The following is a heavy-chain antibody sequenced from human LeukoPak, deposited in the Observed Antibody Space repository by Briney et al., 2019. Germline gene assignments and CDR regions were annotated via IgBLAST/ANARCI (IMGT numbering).Heavy chain of an antibody. V-gene: IGHV3-21*01. CDR3: ARNGYCSSTSCYNAFDI. Sequence: GGSLRLSCAASGFTFSSYSMNWVRQAPGKGLEWVSSISSSSSYIYYADSVKGRFTISRDNAKNSLYLQMNSLRAEDTAVYYCARNGYCSSTSCYNAFDIWGQGTMVTVSS. D-gene: IGHD2-2*02. CDR1: GFTFSSYS. CDR2: ISSSSSYI. J-gene: IGHJ3*02.